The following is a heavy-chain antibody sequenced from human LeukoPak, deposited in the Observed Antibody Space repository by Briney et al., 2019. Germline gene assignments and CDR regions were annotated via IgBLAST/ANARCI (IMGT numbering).Heavy chain of an antibody. CDR3: AREDVNYYDSSGYGY. J-gene: IGHJ4*02. Sequence: SETLSLTCAVYGGSFCGYYWSWIRQPPGKGLECIGEINHSGSTNYNPSLKSRVTISVDTSKNQFSLKLSSVTAADTAVYYCAREDVNYYDSSGYGYWGQGTLVTVSS. CDR1: GGSFCGYY. CDR2: INHSGST. D-gene: IGHD3-22*01. V-gene: IGHV4-34*01.